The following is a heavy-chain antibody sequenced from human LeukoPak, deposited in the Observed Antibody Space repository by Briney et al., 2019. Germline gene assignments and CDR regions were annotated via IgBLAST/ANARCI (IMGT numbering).Heavy chain of an antibody. J-gene: IGHJ4*02. V-gene: IGHV3-9*01. Sequence: GGSLRLSCAASGFTFDDYAMHWVRQAPGKGLEWVSGISWNSGSIGYADSVKGRFTISRDNAKNSLYLQMNSLRAEDTALYYCAKDTYYDSSGPFDYWGQETLVTVSS. D-gene: IGHD3-22*01. CDR2: ISWNSGSI. CDR1: GFTFDDYA. CDR3: AKDTYYDSSGPFDY.